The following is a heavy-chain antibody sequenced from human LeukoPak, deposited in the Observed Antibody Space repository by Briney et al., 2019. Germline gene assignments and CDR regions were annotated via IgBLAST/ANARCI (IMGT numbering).Heavy chain of an antibody. V-gene: IGHV4-31*03. CDR1: GGSISSGGYY. CDR2: IYYSGST. Sequence: SETLSLTCTVSGGSISSGGYYWSWIRQHPGKGLEWIGYIYYSGSTYYNPSLKSRVTISVDTSKNQFSLKLSSVAAADTAVYYCARGDIVATPNYWGQGTLVTVSS. CDR3: ARGDIVATPNY. J-gene: IGHJ4*02. D-gene: IGHD5-12*01.